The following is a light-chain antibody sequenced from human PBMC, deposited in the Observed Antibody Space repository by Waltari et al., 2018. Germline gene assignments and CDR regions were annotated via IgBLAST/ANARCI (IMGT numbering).Light chain of an antibody. CDR1: QSIGDY. CDR3: QQAYRIPLA. J-gene: IGKJ4*01. Sequence: DLQVTQSPSSLSGSVGTRVPFTCRASQSIGDYLNWYQQKPGKAPKVLIYGASNLQSGVPSRFSGSGSDTDFTLTISTLQPEDFATYYCQQAYRIPLAFGGGTKVEIK. CDR2: GAS. V-gene: IGKV1-39*01.